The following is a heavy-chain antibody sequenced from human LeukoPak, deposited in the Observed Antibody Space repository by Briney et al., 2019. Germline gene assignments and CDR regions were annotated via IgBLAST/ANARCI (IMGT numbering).Heavy chain of an antibody. V-gene: IGHV3-30-3*01. D-gene: IGHD2-2*01. J-gene: IGHJ5*02. CDR2: ISYDGSNK. Sequence: GGSLRLSCAASGFTFSSYAMHWVRQAPGKGLEWVAVISYDGSNKYYADSVKGRFTISRDNSKNTLYLQMNSLRAEDTAVYYCAKGVLPAAKGLSGFDPWGQGTLVTVSS. CDR3: AKGVLPAAKGLSGFDP. CDR1: GFTFSSYA.